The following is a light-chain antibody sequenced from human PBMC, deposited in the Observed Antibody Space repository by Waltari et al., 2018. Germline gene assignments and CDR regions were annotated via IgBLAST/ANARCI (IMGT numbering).Light chain of an antibody. CDR1: QSLVHSDGYTY. J-gene: IGKJ4*01. Sequence: DIVMTQTPLSSPVTLGQPASISCKSSQSLVHSDGYTYLSCLHQRPGQPPRLLIYKISSRFSGVPDRFSGSGAGTDFTLKISRVEAEDVGVYYCMQTTQFPHTFGGGTKVEIK. CDR2: KIS. CDR3: MQTTQFPHT. V-gene: IGKV2-24*01.